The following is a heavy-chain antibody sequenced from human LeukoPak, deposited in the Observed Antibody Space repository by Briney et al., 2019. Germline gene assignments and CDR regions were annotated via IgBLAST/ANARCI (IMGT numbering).Heavy chain of an antibody. Sequence: GGSLRLSCAASGFTFSSYWMSWVRQAPGKGLQWVSAFSGSGGSTYYADSVKGRFTISRDNSRNTLYLQMNSLRAEDTAVYYCARSGLSRFGFWGQGTLVTVSS. CDR2: FSGSGGST. CDR3: ARSGLSRFGF. D-gene: IGHD2/OR15-2a*01. V-gene: IGHV3-23*01. CDR1: GFTFSSYW. J-gene: IGHJ4*02.